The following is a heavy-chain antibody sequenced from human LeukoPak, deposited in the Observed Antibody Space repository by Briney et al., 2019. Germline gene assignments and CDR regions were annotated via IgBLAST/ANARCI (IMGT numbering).Heavy chain of an antibody. V-gene: IGHV5-51*01. CDR2: IYPGDSDT. J-gene: IGHJ4*02. Sequence: RGESLKISCKGSGYSFTSYWIGWVRQMPGKGLEWMGIIYPGDSDTRYSPSFPGRVTISADKSTSTAYLQWSSLKASDTAMYYCARRWFGETYRGYYFDYWGQGTLVTVSS. D-gene: IGHD3-10*01. CDR3: ARRWFGETYRGYYFDY. CDR1: GYSFTSYW.